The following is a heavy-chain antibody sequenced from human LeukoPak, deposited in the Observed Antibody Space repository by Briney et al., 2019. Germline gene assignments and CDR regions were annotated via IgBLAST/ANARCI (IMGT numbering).Heavy chain of an antibody. D-gene: IGHD6-13*01. CDR1: GFTFSSYG. Sequence: HPGGSLRLSCAASGFTFSSYGMHWVRQAPGKGLEWVAFIRYDGSNKYYADSVKGRFTISRDNSKNTLYLQMNSLRAEDTAVYYCAKVVSSSWSLSRTNNWFDPWGQGTLVTVSS. J-gene: IGHJ5*02. V-gene: IGHV3-30*02. CDR3: AKVVSSSWSLSRTNNWFDP. CDR2: IRYDGSNK.